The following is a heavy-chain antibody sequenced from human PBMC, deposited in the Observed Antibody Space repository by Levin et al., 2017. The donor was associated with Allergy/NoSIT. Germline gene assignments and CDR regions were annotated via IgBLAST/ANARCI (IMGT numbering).Heavy chain of an antibody. CDR3: AKPSYDYIWGGYDY. V-gene: IGHV3-23*01. CDR1: GFTFSSYA. Sequence: GESLKISCAASGFTFSSYAMTWVRQAPGKGLEWVSVITGSGTTTFYADFLKGRLTISRDNSKNTLFLQMNGLRAEDTAIYYCAKPSYDYIWGGYDYWGQGTLVTVSS. J-gene: IGHJ4*02. D-gene: IGHD3-16*01. CDR2: ITGSGTTT.